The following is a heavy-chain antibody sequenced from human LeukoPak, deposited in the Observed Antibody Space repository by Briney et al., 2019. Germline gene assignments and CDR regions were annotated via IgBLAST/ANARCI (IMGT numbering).Heavy chain of an antibody. D-gene: IGHD6-19*01. CDR1: GGSISSSSYS. V-gene: IGHV4-39*01. CDR3: ASRDSIAVAGTNYYFDY. Sequence: SETLSLTCTVSGGSISSSSYSWGWIRQPPGKGLEWIGSIYYSGSTYYNPSLKSRVTISVDTSKNQFSLKLSSVTAADTAVYYCASRDSIAVAGTNYYFDYWGQGTLVTVSS. CDR2: IYYSGST. J-gene: IGHJ4*02.